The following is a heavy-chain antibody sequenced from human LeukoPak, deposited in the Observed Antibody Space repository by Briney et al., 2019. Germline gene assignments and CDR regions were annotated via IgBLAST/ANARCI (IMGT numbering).Heavy chain of an antibody. Sequence: GGSLRLSCAASGFTFSNAWMSWVRQAPGKGLEWVGRIKSKTDGGTTDYAAPVKGRFTISRDDSKNTLYLQMNSLKTEDTAVYYCTTDMAVCSGGSCYSNHAFDIWGPGTMVTVSS. J-gene: IGHJ3*02. CDR1: GFTFSNAW. V-gene: IGHV3-15*01. D-gene: IGHD2-15*01. CDR3: TTDMAVCSGGSCYSNHAFDI. CDR2: IKSKTDGGTT.